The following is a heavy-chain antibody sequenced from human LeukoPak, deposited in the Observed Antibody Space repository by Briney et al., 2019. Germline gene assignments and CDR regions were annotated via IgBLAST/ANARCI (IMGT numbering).Heavy chain of an antibody. Sequence: GGSLRLSCAASGFTVSSNYMSWVRQAPGKGLEWLAFIRYDGSNKYYADSVKGRFTISRDNSKNTLYVQMNSLRAEDTAVYYCAKPHFDDWGQGTLVTVSS. V-gene: IGHV3-30*02. J-gene: IGHJ4*02. CDR1: GFTVSSNY. CDR2: IRYDGSNK. CDR3: AKPHFDD.